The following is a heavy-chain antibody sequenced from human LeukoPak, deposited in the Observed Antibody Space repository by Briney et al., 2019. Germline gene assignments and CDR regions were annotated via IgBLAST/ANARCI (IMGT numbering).Heavy chain of an antibody. J-gene: IGHJ4*02. V-gene: IGHV3-20*04. CDR3: AGPMGPAAIFGFDY. D-gene: IGHD2-2*01. Sequence: GGSLRLACAASGFTFDDYGMSWVRQAPGKGLEWVSGINWNGDSTGYADSVKGRFTISRDNAKKSLYLQMNSLRAEDTAVYYCAGPMGPAAIFGFDYWGQGTLVTVSS. CDR2: INWNGDST. CDR1: GFTFDDYG.